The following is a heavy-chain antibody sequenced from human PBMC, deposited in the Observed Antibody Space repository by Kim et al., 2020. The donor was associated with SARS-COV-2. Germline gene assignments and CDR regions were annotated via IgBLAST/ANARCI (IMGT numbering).Heavy chain of an antibody. J-gene: IGHJ3*02. CDR3: AREWEIPGYDTFDI. D-gene: IGHD1-26*01. V-gene: IGHV1-2*02. Sequence: ASVKVSCKASGYTFSAYYYIHWVRQAPGQGLEWMGWINGNSGETGFTQKFQGRVTMTRDTSINTAYMELNRLTSDDTAMYYCAREWEIPGYDTFDIWGQGTMVTVSS. CDR1: GYTFSAYYY. CDR2: INGNSGET.